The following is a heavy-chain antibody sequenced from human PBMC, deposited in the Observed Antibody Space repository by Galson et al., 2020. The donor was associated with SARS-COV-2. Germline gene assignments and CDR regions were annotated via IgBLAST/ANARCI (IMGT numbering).Heavy chain of an antibody. D-gene: IGHD6-13*01. CDR2: ISWNSGSI. CDR3: AKDRGGAAGDGNGMDV. V-gene: IGHV3-9*01. CDR1: GFTFDDYA. J-gene: IGHJ6*02. Sequence: GGSLRLYCAASGFTFDDYAMHWVRQAPGKGLEWVSGISWNSGSIGYADSVKGRFTISRDNAKNSLYLQMNSLRAEDTALYYCAKDRGGAAGDGNGMDVWGQGTTVTVSS.